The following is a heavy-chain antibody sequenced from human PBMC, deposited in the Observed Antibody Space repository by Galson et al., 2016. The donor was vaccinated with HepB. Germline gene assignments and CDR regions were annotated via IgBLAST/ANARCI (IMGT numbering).Heavy chain of an antibody. CDR1: GFSFSDSS. Sequence: SLRLSCAASGFSFSDSSMNWVRQAPGKGPEWVASINFSSGYIHYADSVRGRFTISRDNARNSLYLQMNSLRAEDTAVYYCVREQYPTDAFDIWGPGTTVIVSS. CDR2: INFSSGYI. V-gene: IGHV3-21*01. D-gene: IGHD2/OR15-2a*01. CDR3: VREQYPTDAFDI. J-gene: IGHJ3*02.